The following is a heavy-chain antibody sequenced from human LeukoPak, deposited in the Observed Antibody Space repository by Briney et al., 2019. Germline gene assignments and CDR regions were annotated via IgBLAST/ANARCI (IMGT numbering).Heavy chain of an antibody. D-gene: IGHD3-3*01. CDR2: INHGGST. Sequence: PSQTLSLTXTVSGGSINSGSYYWSWIRQPPGKGLEWIGEINHGGSTNYNPSLKSRVTISVDTSKNQFSLKLSSVTAADTAVYYCAIGTIFGVVAAAYWGQGTLVTVSS. CDR1: GGSINSGSYY. J-gene: IGHJ4*02. V-gene: IGHV4-39*07. CDR3: AIGTIFGVVAAAY.